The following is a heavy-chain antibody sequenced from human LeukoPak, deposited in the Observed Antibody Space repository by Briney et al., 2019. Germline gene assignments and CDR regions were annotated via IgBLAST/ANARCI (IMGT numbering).Heavy chain of an antibody. Sequence: SETLSLTCTVSGGSISSYYWSWIRQPAGKGLEWIGRIYTSGTTNYNPSLKSRVTMSVDTSKNQFSLKTRSVTAADTAVYYCARGLKSMITFGGVDWFDPWGQGTLVTVSS. V-gene: IGHV4-4*07. J-gene: IGHJ5*02. D-gene: IGHD3-16*01. CDR1: GGSISSYY. CDR2: IYTSGTT. CDR3: ARGLKSMITFGGVDWFDP.